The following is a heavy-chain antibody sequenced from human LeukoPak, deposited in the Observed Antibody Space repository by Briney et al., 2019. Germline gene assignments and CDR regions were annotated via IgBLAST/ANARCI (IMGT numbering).Heavy chain of an antibody. Sequence: SETLSLTCTVSGGSISSYYWRWIRQPAGKGLEWIGRIYTSGSTNYNPSLKSRVTMSVDTSKNQFSLKLSSVTAADTAVYYCARDTHYDSSGYYHVEYFQHWGQGTLVTVSS. J-gene: IGHJ1*01. CDR1: GGSISSYY. CDR3: ARDTHYDSSGYYHVEYFQH. D-gene: IGHD3-22*01. CDR2: IYTSGST. V-gene: IGHV4-4*07.